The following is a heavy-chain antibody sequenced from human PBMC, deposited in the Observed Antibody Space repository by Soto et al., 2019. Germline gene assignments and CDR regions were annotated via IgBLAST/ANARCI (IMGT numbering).Heavy chain of an antibody. Sequence: PGGSLRLSCAASGFTFNNYGMYWVRQAPGKGLEWVAFISYDGSSEYYADSVKGRFTISIDNSKNTLYLQMNSLRAEDTAVYYCAKDTSSGGSPLDYWRQGTLVTVSS. V-gene: IGHV3-30*18. CDR2: ISYDGSSE. CDR1: GFTFNNYG. CDR3: AKDTSSGGSPLDY. D-gene: IGHD2-15*01. J-gene: IGHJ4*02.